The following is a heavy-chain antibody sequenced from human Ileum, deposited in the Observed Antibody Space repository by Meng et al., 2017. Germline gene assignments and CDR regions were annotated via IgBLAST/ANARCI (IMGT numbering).Heavy chain of an antibody. Sequence: QVQVQEAGPGLVELSGTLSLTCTVSGGAISSSFYWSWVRQSPGKGLEWIGQIYLAGSTNYNPSLESRVTISVDKSKNQFSLRLTSVTAADTAIFYCVRHGGKYFDSWGQGTLVTVFS. CDR2: IYLAGST. D-gene: IGHD2-15*01. V-gene: IGHV4-4*02. J-gene: IGHJ4*02. CDR3: VRHGGKYFDS. CDR1: GGAISSSFY.